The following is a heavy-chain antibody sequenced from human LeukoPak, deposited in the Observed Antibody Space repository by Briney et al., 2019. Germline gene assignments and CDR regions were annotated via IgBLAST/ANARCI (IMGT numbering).Heavy chain of an antibody. V-gene: IGHV3-23*01. J-gene: IGHJ6*02. CDR2: ISGSGGST. CDR3: ARDAHPTRAFYGMDV. Sequence: GGSLRLSCAASGFTFSSYAMSWVRQAPGKGLEWVSAISGSGGSTYYADSVKGRFTISRDNSKNTLYLQMNSLRAEDTAVYYCARDAHPTRAFYGMDVWGQGTTVTVSS. CDR1: GFTFSSYA.